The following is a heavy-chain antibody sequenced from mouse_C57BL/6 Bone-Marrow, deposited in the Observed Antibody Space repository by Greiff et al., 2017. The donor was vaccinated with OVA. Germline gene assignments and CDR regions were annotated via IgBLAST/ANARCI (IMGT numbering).Heavy chain of an antibody. D-gene: IGHD2-5*01. Sequence: QVQLQQPGAELVKPGASVKLSCKASGYTFTSYWMHWVKQRPGQGLEWIGMIHPNSGSTNYNEKFKGKATLTADKSSSTAYMQLSSLTSEDSAVYFCVYSNPWFAYWCQGTRVTVSA. J-gene: IGHJ3*01. V-gene: IGHV1-64*01. CDR3: VYSNPWFAY. CDR2: IHPNSGST. CDR1: GYTFTSYW.